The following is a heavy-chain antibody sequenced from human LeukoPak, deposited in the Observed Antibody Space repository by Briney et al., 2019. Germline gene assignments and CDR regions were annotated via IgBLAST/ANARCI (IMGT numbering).Heavy chain of an antibody. D-gene: IGHD6-19*01. J-gene: IGHJ4*02. CDR1: GFTFSNAW. V-gene: IGHV3-15*01. CDR2: IKSKTDGGTT. CDR3: TTDKVDSSGWSLDY. Sequence: PGGSLRLSCAASGFTFSNAWMSWVRQAPGKGLEWVGRIKSKTDGGTTDYAAPVKGRFTISRDDSKNTLYLQMNSLKTEDTAVYYCTTDKVDSSGWSLDYWGQGTLVTVSS.